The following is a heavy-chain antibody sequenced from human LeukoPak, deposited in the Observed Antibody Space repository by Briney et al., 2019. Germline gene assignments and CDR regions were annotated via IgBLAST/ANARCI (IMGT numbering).Heavy chain of an antibody. J-gene: IGHJ4*02. CDR2: IYYSGST. D-gene: IGHD4-17*01. V-gene: IGHV4-61*01. CDR1: GGSISSGSYY. CDR3: ASGTATNFDY. Sequence: PSETLSLTCTVSGGSISSGSYYWSWIRQPPGKGLEWIGYIYYSGSTNYNPSLKSRVTISVDTSKNQFSLKLSSVTAADTAVYYCASGTATNFDYWGQGTLVTVSS.